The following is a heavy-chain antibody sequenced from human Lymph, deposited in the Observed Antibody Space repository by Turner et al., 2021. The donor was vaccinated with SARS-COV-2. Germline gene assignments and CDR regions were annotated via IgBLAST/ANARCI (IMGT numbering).Heavy chain of an antibody. V-gene: IGHV3-30-3*01. Sequence: QVQLVESGGGVVQHGRSLILSCAASGFAFSTYAMHWVRQAPGKGLGWVAVISYDGSNKYYADSVKGRFTISRDKSKNTLDLQMNSLRAEDTAVYYCARGPGGNYGPYFDYWGQGTLVTVSS. D-gene: IGHD3-10*01. CDR2: ISYDGSNK. J-gene: IGHJ4*02. CDR1: GFAFSTYA. CDR3: ARGPGGNYGPYFDY.